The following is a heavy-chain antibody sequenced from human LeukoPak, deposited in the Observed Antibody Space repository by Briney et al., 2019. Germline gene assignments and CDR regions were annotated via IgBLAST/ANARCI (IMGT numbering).Heavy chain of an antibody. J-gene: IGHJ6*02. Sequence: SETLSLTCTVSGGSISSYYWSWIRQPPGKGLEWIGYIYYSGSTNYNPSLKSRVTISVDTSKNQFSLKLSSVTAADTAVYYCARDVETADSSGYPYGMDVWGQGTTVTVSS. CDR1: GGSISSYY. D-gene: IGHD3-22*01. V-gene: IGHV4-59*12. CDR2: IYYSGST. CDR3: ARDVETADSSGYPYGMDV.